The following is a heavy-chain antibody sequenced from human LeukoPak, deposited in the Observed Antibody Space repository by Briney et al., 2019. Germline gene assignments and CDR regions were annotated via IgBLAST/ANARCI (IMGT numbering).Heavy chain of an antibody. D-gene: IGHD6-13*01. Sequence: PGGSLRLSCAASGFTFSSYSMNWVRQAPGKGLEWVSSISSSSSYIYYADSVKGRFTISRDNAKNSLYLQMNSLRADDTAVYYCATAPVIAATFFPDYWGQGTLVTVSS. CDR3: ATAPVIAATFFPDY. CDR1: GFTFSSYS. V-gene: IGHV3-21*01. CDR2: ISSSSSYI. J-gene: IGHJ4*02.